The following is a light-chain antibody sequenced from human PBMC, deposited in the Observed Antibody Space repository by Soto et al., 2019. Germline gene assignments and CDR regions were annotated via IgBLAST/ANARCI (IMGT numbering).Light chain of an antibody. CDR3: LQDHDDSWT. CDR2: AAS. J-gene: IGKJ1*01. Sequence: ATQMTQSPSSLSASVGDRITITCRASRDIGSDLSWYQQQKGKAPTLLIYAASNLQSGVPSRFRGSRSGTEFTLPVSRLQPEDFETYYCLQDHDDSWTFGQGTKVDIK. CDR1: RDIGSD. V-gene: IGKV1-6*01.